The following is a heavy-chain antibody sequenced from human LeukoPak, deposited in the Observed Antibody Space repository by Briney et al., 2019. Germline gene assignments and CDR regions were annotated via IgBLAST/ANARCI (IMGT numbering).Heavy chain of an antibody. D-gene: IGHD2-8*02. CDR1: GYALTTYD. V-gene: IGHV1-8*01. CDR2: MNPDSGNS. J-gene: IGHJ5*02. Sequence: VASVKVSCKASGYALTTYDINWVRQASGQGLEWMAWMNPDSGNSGYAEKFQGRVTLTANPSISTAYMELGSLRYDDSAVYYCARGVKEYCTEFGCYRPDWFDPWGQGTLLIVSS. CDR3: ARGVKEYCTEFGCYRPDWFDP.